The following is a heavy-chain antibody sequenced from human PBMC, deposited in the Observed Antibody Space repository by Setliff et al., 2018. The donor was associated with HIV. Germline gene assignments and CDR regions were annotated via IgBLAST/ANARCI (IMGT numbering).Heavy chain of an antibody. D-gene: IGHD3-10*01. CDR2: VFHSGSA. CDR1: GGPLNSRNW. V-gene: IGHV4-4*02. J-gene: IGHJ5*02. Sequence: SETLSLTCAVSGGPLNSRNWWGWVRQPPGKGLEWIGEVFHSGSANSNASLRSRVMISVDTSKNQFSLKLSAVTAADTAVYYCARDHVFGSRTGFDPWGPGILVTVSS. CDR3: ARDHVFGSRTGFDP.